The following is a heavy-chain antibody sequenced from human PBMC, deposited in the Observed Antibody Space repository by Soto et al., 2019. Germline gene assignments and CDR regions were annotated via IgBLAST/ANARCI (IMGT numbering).Heavy chain of an antibody. Sequence: PSETLSLTCAVYGGSFSGYYWSWIRQPPGKGLEWIGEINHSGSTNYNPSLKSRVTISVDTSKNQFSLKLSSVTAADTAVYYCARGRRVLRYFDWLPRGCAFDIWGQGTMVTVS. CDR1: GGSFSGYY. CDR2: INHSGST. V-gene: IGHV4-34*01. CDR3: ARGRRVLRYFDWLPRGCAFDI. J-gene: IGHJ3*02. D-gene: IGHD3-9*01.